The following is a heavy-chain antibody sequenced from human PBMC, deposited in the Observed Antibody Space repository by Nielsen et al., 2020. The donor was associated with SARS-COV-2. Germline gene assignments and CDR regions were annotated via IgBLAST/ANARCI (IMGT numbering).Heavy chain of an antibody. D-gene: IGHD4-17*01. CDR3: ARARGAYGDYYYYYYTDV. Sequence: SQTLSLTCAISGDSVSSCSAAWNWIRQSPSRGLEWLGRTYYRSKWYNDYAVSVKSRITINPDTSKNQFSLHLNSVTPEDTAVYYCARARGAYGDYYYYYYTDVWGKGTTVTVSS. V-gene: IGHV6-1*01. CDR1: GDSVSSCSAA. J-gene: IGHJ6*03. CDR2: TYYRSKWYN.